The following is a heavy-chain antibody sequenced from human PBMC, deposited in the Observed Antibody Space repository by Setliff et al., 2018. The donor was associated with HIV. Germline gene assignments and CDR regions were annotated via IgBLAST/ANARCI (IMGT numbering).Heavy chain of an antibody. V-gene: IGHV1-69*04. CDR2: IIPIVGLA. J-gene: IGHJ3*01. Sequence: GASVKVSCKPSGYTFTAYGLSWVRQAPGQGLEWMGMIIPIVGLANFAQKFQGRGSISADESASTVYMELSSLRSDDTAVYYCAAPHSTEGAFDVWGQGTMVTV. CDR1: GYTFTAYG. CDR3: AAPHSTEGAFDV. D-gene: IGHD4-17*01.